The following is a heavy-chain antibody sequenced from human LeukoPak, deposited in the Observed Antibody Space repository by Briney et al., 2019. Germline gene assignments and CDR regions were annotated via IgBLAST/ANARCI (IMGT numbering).Heavy chain of an antibody. J-gene: IGHJ6*03. D-gene: IGHD2-2*03. CDR2: IYTSGST. Sequence: SETLSLTCTVSGVSISSSSYYWGWIRQPPGKGLEWIGRIYTSGSTNYNPSLKSRVTISADTSKNQFSLKLSSVTAADTAVYYCARDPSGYCSSTSCYLVYMDVWGKGTTVTVSS. CDR3: ARDPSGYCSSTSCYLVYMDV. CDR1: GVSISSSSYY. V-gene: IGHV4-39*07.